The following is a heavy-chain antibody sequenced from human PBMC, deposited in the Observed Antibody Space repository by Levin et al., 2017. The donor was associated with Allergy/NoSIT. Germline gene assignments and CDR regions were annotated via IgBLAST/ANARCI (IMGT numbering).Heavy chain of an antibody. D-gene: IGHD2-15*01. CDR3: AKGLISVVVAASIFDY. V-gene: IGHV3-23*01. J-gene: IGHJ4*02. CDR2: ISGIDSRT. CDR1: GFDFKSYA. Sequence: GGSLRLSCAASGFDFKSYAMNWVRQAPGKGLEWVSAISGIDSRTYYRDSVKGRFTISRDIPKNTLSLQMHSLRVEDTAVYYCAKGLISVVVAASIFDYWGQGALVTVSS.